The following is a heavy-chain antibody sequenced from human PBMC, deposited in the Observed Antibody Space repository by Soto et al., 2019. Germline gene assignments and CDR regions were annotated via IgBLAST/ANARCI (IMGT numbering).Heavy chain of an antibody. CDR2: ISSSSSYI. CDR1: GFIFSSYS. Sequence: GGSLRLSCAASGFIFSSYSMNWVRQAPGKGLEWVSSISSSSSYIYYADSVKGRFTISRDNAKNSLYLQMNSLRAEDTAVYYCARDFRWIQNFAHAFDIWGQGTMVTV. V-gene: IGHV3-21*01. D-gene: IGHD5-18*01. J-gene: IGHJ3*02. CDR3: ARDFRWIQNFAHAFDI.